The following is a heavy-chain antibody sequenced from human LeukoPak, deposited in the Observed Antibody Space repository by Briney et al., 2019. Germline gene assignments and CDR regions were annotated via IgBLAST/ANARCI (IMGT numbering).Heavy chain of an antibody. V-gene: IGHV4-38-2*02. D-gene: IGHD2-2*01. CDR3: ARDRPAFGLDY. Sequence: SETLSLTCSVSGYSISSGYFWGWIRQPPGKGLEWIGSIYYSGSTYYNPSLKSRVTISVDTSKNQFSLKLSSVTAADTAVYYCARDRPAFGLDYWGQGTLVTVSS. CDR1: GYSISSGYF. CDR2: IYYSGST. J-gene: IGHJ4*02.